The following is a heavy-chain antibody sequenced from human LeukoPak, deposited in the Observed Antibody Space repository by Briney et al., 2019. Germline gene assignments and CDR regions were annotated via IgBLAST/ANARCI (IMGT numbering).Heavy chain of an antibody. D-gene: IGHD5/OR15-5a*01. Sequence: ASVKVSCKVSGSTVPSLGVNWVRQAPGQGLEYMGWIAGYNGDTKFPQKFQGRVTLTADRATSTVYMELRSLRSDDTAVYYCVRDVSYAFDIWGPGTMVIVSS. CDR3: VRDVSYAFDI. J-gene: IGHJ3*02. CDR2: IAGYNGDT. CDR1: GSTVPSLG. V-gene: IGHV1-18*01.